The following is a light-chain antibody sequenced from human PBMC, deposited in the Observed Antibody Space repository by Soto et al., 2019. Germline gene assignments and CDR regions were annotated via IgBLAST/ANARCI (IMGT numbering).Light chain of an antibody. CDR3: QPYGSTPWT. J-gene: IGKJ1*01. CDR1: QSVSSSY. Sequence: EVVLTQSPGTLSLSAGERATLSCRASQSVSSSYLAWYQQKPGQAPRLLLYGASSRATDIPDRITGSGSGTDFTLTISRLEPEDFAVYYCQPYGSTPWTFGQGTKVEIK. CDR2: GAS. V-gene: IGKV3-20*01.